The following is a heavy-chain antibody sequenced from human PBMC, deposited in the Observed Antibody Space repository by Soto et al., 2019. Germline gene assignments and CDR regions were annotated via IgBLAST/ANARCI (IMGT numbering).Heavy chain of an antibody. CDR2: IDDTGST. V-gene: IGHV4-59*01. D-gene: IGHD6-13*01. CDR1: GDSISSSY. CDR3: ARVGYSSSWYGYYYGMDV. J-gene: IGHJ6*02. Sequence: TSETLSLTCTVSGDSISSSYWNWIRQATGKGLEWIGYIDDTGSTNYNPSLKSRVTLSVDPSNNQYSLKLSSLRSEDTAVYYCARVGYSSSWYGYYYGMDVWGQGTTVTVSS.